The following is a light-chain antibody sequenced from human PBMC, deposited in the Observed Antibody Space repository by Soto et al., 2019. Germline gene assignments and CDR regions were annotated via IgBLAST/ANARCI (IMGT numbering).Light chain of an antibody. CDR3: SSYTTSSTLV. J-gene: IGLJ1*01. CDR2: EGG. Sequence: QSALTQPASVSGSTGQSITISCTGTSSDVGGYKYVSWYQQHPGKAPKLMLYEGGKRPSGVSDRFSGSKSGNTASLTISGLQAEDVADYYCSSYTTSSTLVFGTGTKVTVL. V-gene: IGLV2-14*01. CDR1: SSDVGGYKY.